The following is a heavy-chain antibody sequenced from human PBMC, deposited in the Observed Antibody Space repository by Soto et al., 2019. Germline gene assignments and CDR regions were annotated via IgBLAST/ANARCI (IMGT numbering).Heavy chain of an antibody. Sequence: GGSLRLSCAASGFTFSSYGMHWVRQAPGKGLEWVAVISYDGSNKYYADSVKGRFTISRDNSKNTLYLQMNSLRAEDTAVYYCANSYCSGGSCVAREFDYWGQGTLVTVS. CDR2: ISYDGSNK. CDR3: ANSYCSGGSCVAREFDY. CDR1: GFTFSSYG. D-gene: IGHD2-15*01. V-gene: IGHV3-30*18. J-gene: IGHJ4*02.